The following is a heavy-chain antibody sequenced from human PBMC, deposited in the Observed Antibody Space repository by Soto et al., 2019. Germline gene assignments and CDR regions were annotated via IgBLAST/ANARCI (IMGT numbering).Heavy chain of an antibody. Sequence: GGSLRLSCAASGFIFSSYSMNWVRQAPGKGLEWVSSISSSSSYIYYADSVKGRFTISRDNAKNSLYLQMNSLRAEDTAVYYCAGDSSGYRYWGQGTLVTVSS. CDR2: ISSSSSYI. CDR3: AGDSSGYRY. V-gene: IGHV3-21*01. D-gene: IGHD3-22*01. CDR1: GFIFSSYS. J-gene: IGHJ4*02.